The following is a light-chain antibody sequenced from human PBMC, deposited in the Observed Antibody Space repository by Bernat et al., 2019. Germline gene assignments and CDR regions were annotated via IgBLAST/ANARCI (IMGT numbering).Light chain of an antibody. CDR2: GTS. Sequence: EIVLTQSPGTLSLSPGERATLSCRASQSVSSSYLAWYQQKPGQAPRLLIYGTSSRATGIPDRFSGSGSGTDFTLTISRLEPEDFAVYYCQHYEGTFGGGTKMEIK. CDR1: QSVSSSY. CDR3: QHYEGT. J-gene: IGKJ4*02. V-gene: IGKV3-20*01.